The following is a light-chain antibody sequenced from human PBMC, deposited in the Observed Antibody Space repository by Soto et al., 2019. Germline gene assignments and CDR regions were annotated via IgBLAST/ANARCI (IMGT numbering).Light chain of an antibody. CDR2: LAS. V-gene: IGKV3-11*01. J-gene: IGKJ1*01. CDR1: QAVNTR. Sequence: IVCTQSPTTLSSFPDDRVPLSCRASQAVNTRLAWYQHKPGQAPRLLIYLASNRAAGVPARFSGSGSGTDFTLTISDVEPEDFAVYYCHQRQSWPRTFGQGTKVDIK. CDR3: HQRQSWPRT.